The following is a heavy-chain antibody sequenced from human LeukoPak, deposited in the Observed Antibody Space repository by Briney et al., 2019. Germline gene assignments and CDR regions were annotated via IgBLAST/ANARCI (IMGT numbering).Heavy chain of an antibody. CDR3: AREFDGSGYYYPT. CDR1: GFTFDDYA. D-gene: IGHD3-22*01. CDR2: ISWNSGSI. Sequence: QAGGSLRLSCAASGFTFDDYAMHWVRQAPGKGLEWVSGISWNSGSIGYADSVKGRFTISRDNAKNSLYLQMNSLRAEDTAVYYCAREFDGSGYYYPTWGQGTLVTVSS. J-gene: IGHJ5*02. V-gene: IGHV3-9*01.